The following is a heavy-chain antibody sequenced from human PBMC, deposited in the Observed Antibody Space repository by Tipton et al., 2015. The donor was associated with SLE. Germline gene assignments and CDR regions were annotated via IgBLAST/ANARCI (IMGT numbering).Heavy chain of an antibody. J-gene: IGHJ4*02. Sequence: TLSLTCTVSGGSISSSSYYWGWIRQPPGKGLEWIGSIYYSGSTYYNPSLKSRVTISVDASKNQFSLKLSSVTAADTAVYYCARRGYSGYFDYWGQGTLVTASS. V-gene: IGHV4-39*07. CDR1: GGSISSSSYY. CDR3: ARRGYSGYFDY. D-gene: IGHD5-12*01. CDR2: IYYSGST.